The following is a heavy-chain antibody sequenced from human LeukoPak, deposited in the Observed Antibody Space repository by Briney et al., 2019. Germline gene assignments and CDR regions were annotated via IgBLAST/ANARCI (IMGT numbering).Heavy chain of an antibody. D-gene: IGHD3-10*01. V-gene: IGHV4-61*02. CDR2: ISSTGST. CDR1: GGSISSGGHY. J-gene: IGHJ4*02. Sequence: KPSQTLSLTCTVSGGSISSGGHYSSWIRQPAGKGLEYLGRISSTGSTNYNPSLRSRVTISADTSKNHFSLKLTSVTAADTAVYYCARDQTYSGSGIYTYFDYWGQGILVTVSS. CDR3: ARDQTYSGSGIYTYFDY.